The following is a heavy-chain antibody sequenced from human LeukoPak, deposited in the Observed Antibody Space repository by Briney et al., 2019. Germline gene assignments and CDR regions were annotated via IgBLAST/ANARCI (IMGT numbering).Heavy chain of an antibody. D-gene: IGHD3-10*01. V-gene: IGHV3-23*01. J-gene: IGHJ6*02. Sequence: GGSLRLSCAASGFTFGNYAMSWVRQAPGKGLEWVSAISSSGGSTYYADSVKGRFTISRDNSKNTLYLQMNSLRAEDTAVYYCAKAVGPYYYYRMDVWGQGTTVTVSS. CDR1: GFTFGNYA. CDR3: AKAVGPYYYYRMDV. CDR2: ISSSGGST.